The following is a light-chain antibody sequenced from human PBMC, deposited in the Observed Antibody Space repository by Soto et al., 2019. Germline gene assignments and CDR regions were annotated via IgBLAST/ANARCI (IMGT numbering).Light chain of an antibody. Sequence: DIQMTQSPSSLSASLGDRVTITCQASQDISNYLNWYQQKPGKAPKLLIYDASNLETGVPSRFIGRGSGTDFTFTISSLQHEDIATYYCQQFDNIPSFTFGPGTKVEIK. CDR1: QDISNY. J-gene: IGKJ3*01. CDR3: QQFDNIPSFT. CDR2: DAS. V-gene: IGKV1-33*01.